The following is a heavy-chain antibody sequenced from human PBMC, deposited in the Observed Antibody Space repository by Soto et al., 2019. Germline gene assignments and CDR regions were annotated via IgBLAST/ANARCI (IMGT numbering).Heavy chain of an antibody. D-gene: IGHD6-13*01. CDR3: ARGPIAAAALDY. V-gene: IGHV3-33*01. CDR2: IWYDGSNK. Sequence: QVQLVESGGGVVQPGRSLRLSCAASGFTFSSYGMHWVRQAPGKGLEWVAVIWYDGSNKYYADSVKGRFTISRDNSKNTMYLQMNSLRAEDTAVYYCARGPIAAAALDYWGQGTRVTVSS. CDR1: GFTFSSYG. J-gene: IGHJ4*02.